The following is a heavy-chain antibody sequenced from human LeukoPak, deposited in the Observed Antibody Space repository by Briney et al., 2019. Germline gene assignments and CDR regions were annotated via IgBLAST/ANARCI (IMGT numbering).Heavy chain of an antibody. CDR2: SRNKANSYTT. CDR3: AKEGPYGDYEGGFDP. Sequence: GGSLRLSCAASGFTFSDHYIDWVRQAPGKGLQWVGRSRNKANSYTTEYAASVKGRFIISRDDSESSLYLQMNSLRVEDTAVYYCAKEGPYGDYEGGFDPWGQGTLVTVSS. D-gene: IGHD4-17*01. V-gene: IGHV3-72*01. J-gene: IGHJ5*02. CDR1: GFTFSDHY.